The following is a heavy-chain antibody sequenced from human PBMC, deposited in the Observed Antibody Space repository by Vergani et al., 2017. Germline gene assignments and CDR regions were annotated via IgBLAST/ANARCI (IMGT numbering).Heavy chain of an antibody. J-gene: IGHJ5*02. CDR1: GFSVSNSG. Sequence: QVQLVESGGGVVQPGGSLRLSCVASGFSVSNSGMHWVRQTPGKGLEWVAFINCDGSDIFYSDFVEGRFTISRDNSKNSLYLQMRSRRFDDTAVYYCAYEGSASRIRGWFYHWGQGALVTVSS. D-gene: IGHD3-10*01. CDR3: AYEGSASRIRGWFYH. V-gene: IGHV3-30*02. CDR2: INCDGSDI.